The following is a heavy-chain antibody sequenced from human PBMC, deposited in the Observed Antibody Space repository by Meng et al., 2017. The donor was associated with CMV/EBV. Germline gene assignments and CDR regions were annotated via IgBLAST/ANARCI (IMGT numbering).Heavy chain of an antibody. V-gene: IGHV1-69*10. D-gene: IGHD6-13*01. CDR2: IIPILGIA. Sequence: KISCAASGFTFSSYAMHWVRQAPGKGLEWVGGIIPILGIANYAQKFQGRVTITADKSTSTAYMELSSLRSEDTAVYYCARDAQQLGHDYWGQGTLVTVSS. CDR1: GFTFSSYA. CDR3: ARDAQQLGHDY. J-gene: IGHJ4*02.